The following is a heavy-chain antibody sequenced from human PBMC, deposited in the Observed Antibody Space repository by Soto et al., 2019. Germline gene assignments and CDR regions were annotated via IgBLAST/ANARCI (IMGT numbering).Heavy chain of an antibody. CDR1: GGSTSSDNY. CDR3: AREGGESSDGLYYFDS. V-gene: IGHV4-30-4*01. D-gene: IGHD3-16*01. Sequence: SETLSLTCTVSGGSTSSDNYWSWIRQPPGKGLEWIGHIYYSGNTDYNPSLKSRLAISIDTSKNQFSLKPSSVTAADTAVYFCAREGGESSDGLYYFDSWGQGSLVTVS. CDR2: IYYSGNT. J-gene: IGHJ4*02.